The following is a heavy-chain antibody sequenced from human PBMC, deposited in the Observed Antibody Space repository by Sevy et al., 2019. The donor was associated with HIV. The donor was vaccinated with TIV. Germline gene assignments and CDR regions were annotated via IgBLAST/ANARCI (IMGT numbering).Heavy chain of an antibody. Sequence: GGSVRLSCVASGFTFNTYWMTWVRQAPGKGLEWVANINPDGSEKDYVDSLKGRFTVSRDNAETSLYLHMNSLRVEDTAFYFCARLLWDVVVVPGTTPGQYFDYWGQGTLVTVSS. V-gene: IGHV3-7*01. CDR2: INPDGSEK. CDR1: GFTFNTYW. J-gene: IGHJ4*02. CDR3: ARLLWDVVVVPGTTPGQYFDY. D-gene: IGHD2-2*01.